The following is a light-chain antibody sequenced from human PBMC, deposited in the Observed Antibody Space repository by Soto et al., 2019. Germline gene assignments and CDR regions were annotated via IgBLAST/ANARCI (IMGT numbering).Light chain of an antibody. CDR3: QQYDNLPLI. CDR1: QDIMKY. CDR2: DAS. Sequence: IQMTQSPSSLSASVGDRVTITCQATQDIMKYLNWYQQKPGKAPKLLIYDASSLETGVPSRFSGSGSGTDFTFTISSLQPEDFATYYCQQYDNLPLIFGQGTRLEIK. J-gene: IGKJ5*01. V-gene: IGKV1-33*01.